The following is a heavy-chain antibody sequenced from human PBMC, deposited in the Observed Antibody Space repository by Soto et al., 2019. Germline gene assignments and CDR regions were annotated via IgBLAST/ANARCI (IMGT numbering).Heavy chain of an antibody. V-gene: IGHV4-34*01. Sequence: QVQLQQWGAGLLKPSETLSLTCAVYGGSFSGYYWSWIRQPPGKGLEWIGEINHSGSTNYNPSLTGRVTIPVDTSKNQFSLKLSSVTAADTAVYYCAALVVVAATMGWFDPWGQGTLVTVSS. D-gene: IGHD2-15*01. CDR2: INHSGST. CDR3: AALVVVAATMGWFDP. J-gene: IGHJ5*02. CDR1: GGSFSGYY.